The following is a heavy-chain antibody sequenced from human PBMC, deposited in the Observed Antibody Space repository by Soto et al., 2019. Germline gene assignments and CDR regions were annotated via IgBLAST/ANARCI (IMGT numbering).Heavy chain of an antibody. J-gene: IGHJ6*02. CDR1: GFTFSSYS. CDR2: ISSSSSYI. Sequence: EVQLVESGGGLVKPGGSLRLSCAASGFTFSSYSMNWVRQAPGKGLEWVSSISSSSSYIYYADSVKGRFTISRDNAKNSLYLHMNSRRAEDTAVYYCAREGVQHGSGPYYYYGMDVWGQGTTVTVSS. D-gene: IGHD3-10*01. CDR3: AREGVQHGSGPYYYYGMDV. V-gene: IGHV3-21*01.